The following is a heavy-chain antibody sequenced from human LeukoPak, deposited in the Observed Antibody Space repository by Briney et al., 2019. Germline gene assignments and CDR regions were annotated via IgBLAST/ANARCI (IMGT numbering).Heavy chain of an antibody. D-gene: IGHD1-26*01. CDR2: ISYDGSNK. Sequence: PGTSLRLSCAASAFTFSYYAMHWVRQAPGKGLEWVAVISYDGSNKYYADSVKGRFTISRDNAKNSLYLQMHSLRDEDTAVYYCARAWYSWGYYFDYWGQGTLVTVSS. CDR1: AFTFSYYA. CDR3: ARAWYSWGYYFDY. J-gene: IGHJ4*02. V-gene: IGHV3-30-3*01.